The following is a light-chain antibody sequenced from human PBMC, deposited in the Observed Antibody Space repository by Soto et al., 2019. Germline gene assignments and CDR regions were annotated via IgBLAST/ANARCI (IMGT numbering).Light chain of an antibody. CDR2: EVS. CDR3: SAHAGSPYLYV. J-gene: IGLJ1*01. Sequence: QSVLTQPPSASGSPGQSVTISCTGTSFDVGGYNYVSWYQQHPGKAPQVLMYEVSKRPSGVPDRFSGSKSGNTASLTVSGLQAEDEAGYYCSAHAGSPYLYVFGSGTKVTVL. V-gene: IGLV2-8*01. CDR1: SFDVGGYNY.